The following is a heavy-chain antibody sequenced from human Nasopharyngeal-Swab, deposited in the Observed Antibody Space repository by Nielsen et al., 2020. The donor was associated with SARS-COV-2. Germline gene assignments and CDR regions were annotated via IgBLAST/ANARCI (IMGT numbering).Heavy chain of an antibody. CDR3: ARGHNTYCGGDCYSLAPDY. CDR2: ISYDGSNK. J-gene: IGHJ4*02. D-gene: IGHD2-21*02. Sequence: WGSLRVCCAASGFTFISYGMHGVGKDPGKGLEGVAVISYDGSNKYYADSVKGRFTISRDNSKNTLYLQMNSLRAEDTAVYYCARGHNTYCGGDCYSLAPDYWGQGTLVTVSS. CDR1: GFTFISYG. V-gene: IGHV3-30*03.